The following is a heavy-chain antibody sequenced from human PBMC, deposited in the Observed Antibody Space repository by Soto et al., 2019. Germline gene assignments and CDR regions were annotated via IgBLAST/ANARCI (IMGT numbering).Heavy chain of an antibody. CDR1: GFTFSDYA. V-gene: IGHV3-23*01. CDR3: ANGRFLEWLLPDNWFDP. Sequence: GGSLRLSCAASGFTFSDYAMNWVRQAPGKGLEWVSAISGGGASTYYADSVKGRFTISRDNSKNTRYLQMNSLRAEDTAVYYCANGRFLEWLLPDNWFDPWGQGTLVTVSS. D-gene: IGHD3-3*01. J-gene: IGHJ5*02. CDR2: ISGGGAST.